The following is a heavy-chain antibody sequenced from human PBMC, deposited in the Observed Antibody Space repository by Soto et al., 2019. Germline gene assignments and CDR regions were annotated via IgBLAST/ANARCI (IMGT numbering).Heavy chain of an antibody. V-gene: IGHV3-21*01. D-gene: IGHD4-4*01. CDR2: ISGTSAYI. CDR3: ATGVGGNSATGNY. CDR1: GLTFSLYT. J-gene: IGHJ4*02. Sequence: EVQLVESGGGLVTPGGSLRLSCAASGLTFSLYTMNWVRQAPGKGLEWVSSISGTSAYIYYADSVKGRFTISRDNARNSLSLQLNSLRAEDTAVYYCATGVGGNSATGNYLGQGTLVTVSS.